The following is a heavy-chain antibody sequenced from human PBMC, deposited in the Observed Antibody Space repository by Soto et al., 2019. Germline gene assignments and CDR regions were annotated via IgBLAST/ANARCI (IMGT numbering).Heavy chain of an antibody. J-gene: IGHJ3*02. CDR1: GFTFSSYA. CDR2: ISYDGSNK. V-gene: IGHV3-30-3*01. D-gene: IGHD3-10*01. Sequence: QVQLVESGGGVVQPGRSLRLSCAASGFTFSSYAMHWVRQAPGKGLEWVAVISYDGSNKYYADSVKGRFTISRDNSKNALYLQMNSLRAEDTAVYYCARDLLLIGRYYGSGSYGPPFIWGQGTMVTVSS. CDR3: ARDLLLIGRYYGSGSYGPPFI.